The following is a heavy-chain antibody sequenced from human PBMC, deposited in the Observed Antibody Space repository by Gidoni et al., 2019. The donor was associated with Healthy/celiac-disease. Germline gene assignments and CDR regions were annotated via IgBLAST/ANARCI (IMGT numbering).Heavy chain of an antibody. CDR3: ARQRQQVTTRYFDY. J-gene: IGHJ4*02. CDR2: IYYSGST. Sequence: QLQLQESGPGLVTPSETLSLTCTVSGGSISSSSYYWGWIRQPPGKGLEWIGSIYYSGSTYYNPSRKSRVTISVDTSKNQFSLKLSSVTAADTAVYYCARQRQQVTTRYFDYWGQGTLVTVSS. V-gene: IGHV4-39*01. D-gene: IGHD4-17*01. CDR1: GGSISSSSYY.